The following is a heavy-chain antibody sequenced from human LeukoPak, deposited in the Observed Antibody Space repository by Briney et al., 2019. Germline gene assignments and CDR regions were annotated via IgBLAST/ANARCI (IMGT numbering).Heavy chain of an antibody. D-gene: IGHD4-17*01. CDR3: ARDPGYHPDGDYVEYYFDY. CDR1: GFTFSSYG. Sequence: PGGSLRLSCAASGFTFSSYGMHWVRQAPGKGLEWVAVIWYDGSNKYYADSVKGRFTISRDNSKNTLYLQMNSLRAEDTAVYYCARDPGYHPDGDYVEYYFDYWGQGTLVTVSS. CDR2: IWYDGSNK. J-gene: IGHJ4*02. V-gene: IGHV3-33*08.